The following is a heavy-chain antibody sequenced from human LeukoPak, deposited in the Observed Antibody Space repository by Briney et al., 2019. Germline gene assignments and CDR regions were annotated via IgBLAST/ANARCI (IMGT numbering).Heavy chain of an antibody. V-gene: IGHV5-51*01. Sequence: GVSLQISCEGSGSSFTSYWIGGVRPMPGKGLEWMGIIYPGDSDTRYSPSFQGQVTISADKSISTAYLQWSSLKASDTAMYYCARRGYPYYMDVWGKGTTVTVSS. D-gene: IGHD5-18*01. J-gene: IGHJ6*03. CDR3: ARRGYPYYMDV. CDR1: GSSFTSYW. CDR2: IYPGDSDT.